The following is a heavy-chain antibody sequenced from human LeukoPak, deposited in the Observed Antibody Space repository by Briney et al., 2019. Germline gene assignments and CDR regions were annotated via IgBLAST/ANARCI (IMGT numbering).Heavy chain of an antibody. V-gene: IGHV1-18*01. D-gene: IGHD3-22*01. CDR2: ISAYNGNT. J-gene: IGHJ5*02. Sequence: ASVKVSCKASGYTFTSYGISWVRQAPGQGLEWMGWISAYNGNTNYAQKLQGGVTMTTDTSTSTAYMELRSLRSDDTAVYYCAIMDGYYDSSGRFDPWGQGTLVTVSS. CDR3: AIMDGYYDSSGRFDP. CDR1: GYTFTSYG.